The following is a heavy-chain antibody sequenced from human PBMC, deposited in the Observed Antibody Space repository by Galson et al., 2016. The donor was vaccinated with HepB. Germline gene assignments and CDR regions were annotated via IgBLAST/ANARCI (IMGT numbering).Heavy chain of an antibody. CDR2: ISYDGSDK. J-gene: IGHJ6*03. D-gene: IGHD1-26*01. CDR3: AKPVGAREGYYYNNMDV. CDR1: GFSFSTYG. V-gene: IGHV3-30*18. Sequence: SLRLSCAVSGFSFSTYGMHWVRQAPGKGLEWVAVISYDGSDKYYADSVKGRFTISRDNSNNTLYLQMNSLRAEDKALYYCAKPVGAREGYYYNNMDVWGKGTTVTISS.